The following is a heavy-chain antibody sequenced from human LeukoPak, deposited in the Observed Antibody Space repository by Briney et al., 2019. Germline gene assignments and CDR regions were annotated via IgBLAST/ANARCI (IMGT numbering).Heavy chain of an antibody. CDR2: INSSSKYI. D-gene: IGHD2-2*01. CDR3: ARYRDIVVVPASWFYP. Sequence: TGGSLTLSCAASGFTFSTYSMNWVRQAPGRGLEWVSSINSSSKYIFYADSVKGRFTIPRDDAKNSLSLQMNSVRAEDTAVFYCARYRDIVVVPASWFYPWGEGTLVTVSS. CDR1: GFTFSTYS. J-gene: IGHJ5*02. V-gene: IGHV3-21*01.